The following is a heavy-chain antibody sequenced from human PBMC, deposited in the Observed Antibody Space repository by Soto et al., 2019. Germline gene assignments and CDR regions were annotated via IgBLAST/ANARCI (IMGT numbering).Heavy chain of an antibody. CDR3: ARGMGMGPPFDY. Sequence: QVQLQQWGAGLLKPSETLSLTCAVYGGSFSGYYWSWIRQPPGKGLEWIGEINHSGSTNYNPSLKSRVTISVDTSKNQFSLKLSSVTAADTAVYYCARGMGMGPPFDYWGQGTLVTVSS. CDR1: GGSFSGYY. J-gene: IGHJ4*02. V-gene: IGHV4-34*01. CDR2: INHSGST. D-gene: IGHD6-13*01.